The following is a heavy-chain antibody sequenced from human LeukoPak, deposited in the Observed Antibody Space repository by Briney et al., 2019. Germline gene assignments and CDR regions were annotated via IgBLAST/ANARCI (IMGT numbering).Heavy chain of an antibody. Sequence: ASVKVSCKASGYTFTSYGISWVRQAPGQGLEWMGWIGAYNGNTNYAQKLQGRVSMTTDTSTSTAYMELRSLRSDDTAVYYCARAGYYDSSGYTNFDYWGRGTLVTVSS. V-gene: IGHV1-18*01. CDR2: IGAYNGNT. J-gene: IGHJ4*02. D-gene: IGHD3-22*01. CDR1: GYTFTSYG. CDR3: ARAGYYDSSGYTNFDY.